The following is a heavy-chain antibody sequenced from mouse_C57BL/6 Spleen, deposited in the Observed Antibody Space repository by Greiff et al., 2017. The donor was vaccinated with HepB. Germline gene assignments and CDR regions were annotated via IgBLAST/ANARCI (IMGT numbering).Heavy chain of an antibody. CDR2: IYPRSGNT. D-gene: IGHD2-4*01. Sequence: QVQLKESGAELARPGASVKLSCKASGYTFTSYGISWVKQRTGQGLEWIGEIYPRSGNTYYNEKFKGKATLTADKSSSTAYMELRSLTSEDSAVYFCARMDGDYAYFDYWGQGTTLTVSS. J-gene: IGHJ2*01. V-gene: IGHV1-81*01. CDR1: GYTFTSYG. CDR3: ARMDGDYAYFDY.